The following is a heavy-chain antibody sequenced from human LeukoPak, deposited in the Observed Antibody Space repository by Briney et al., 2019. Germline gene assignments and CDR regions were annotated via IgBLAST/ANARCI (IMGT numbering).Heavy chain of an antibody. V-gene: IGHV3-23*01. CDR2: ISGSGGST. D-gene: IGHD6-13*01. CDR1: GFTFSSYA. J-gene: IGHJ4*02. Sequence: GGSLRLSCAASGFTFSSYAMSWVRQAPGNGLEWVSAISGSGGSTYYADSVKGRFTISRDNSKNTLYLQMNSLRAEDTAVYYCASKKGYSSSWYYFDYWGQGTLVAVSS. CDR3: ASKKGYSSSWYYFDY.